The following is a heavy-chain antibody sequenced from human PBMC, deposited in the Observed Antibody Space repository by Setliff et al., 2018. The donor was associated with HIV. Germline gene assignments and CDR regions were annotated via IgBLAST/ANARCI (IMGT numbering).Heavy chain of an antibody. Sequence: ASVKVSCKASGYAFIRYAILWVRQAPGQGLEWMGWINPGNDYTKYSQKFQGRVTTTRDASASTVYMELSSLTSEDMAVYYCARGRGNDYGDYSYYYYMDVWGKGTTVTVSS. CDR1: GYAFIRYA. J-gene: IGHJ6*03. CDR2: INPGNDYT. D-gene: IGHD4-17*01. V-gene: IGHV1-3*01. CDR3: ARGRGNDYGDYSYYYYMDV.